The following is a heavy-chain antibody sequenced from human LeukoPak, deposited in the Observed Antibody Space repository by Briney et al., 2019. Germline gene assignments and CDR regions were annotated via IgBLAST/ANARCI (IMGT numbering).Heavy chain of an antibody. J-gene: IGHJ4*02. Sequence: PGGSLRLSCAASGFTFSSYWMTWVRQAPGKGLEWVANIKQDGSEKYYVDSVKGRFTISRDNAKNSLYLQINSLKAEDMAIYYCVRRGYYDSSGYDYWGQGTLVTVSS. CDR2: IKQDGSEK. CDR3: VRRGYYDSSGYDY. V-gene: IGHV3-7*01. CDR1: GFTFSSYW. D-gene: IGHD3-22*01.